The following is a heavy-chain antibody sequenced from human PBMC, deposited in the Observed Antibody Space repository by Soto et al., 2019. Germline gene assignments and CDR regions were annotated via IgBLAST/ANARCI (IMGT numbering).Heavy chain of an antibody. V-gene: IGHV3-23*01. CDR3: AKGDRSSGWL. CDR2: ISGGGGTT. D-gene: IGHD6-19*01. CDR1: GFTFSSYA. J-gene: IGHJ4*02. Sequence: VGSLRLSCAASGFTFSSYAMSWVRQAPGKGLEWVSAISGGGGTTYYADSVKGRFTISRDNSKNTLYLQMTSLRAEDTAVYYCAKGDRSSGWLWGQGTLVTVSS.